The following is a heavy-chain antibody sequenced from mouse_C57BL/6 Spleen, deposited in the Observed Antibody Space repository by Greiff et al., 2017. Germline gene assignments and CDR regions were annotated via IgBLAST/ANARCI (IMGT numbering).Heavy chain of an antibody. CDR2: INPNNGGT. J-gene: IGHJ1*03. D-gene: IGHD1-1*01. CDR1: GYTFTDSY. Sequence: EVQLQQSGPELVKPGASVKISCKASGYTFTDSYMNWVKQSHGKSLEWIGDINPNNGGTSYNQKFKGKATLTVDKSSSTAYMERRSLTSEDSAVYDWADPDDYGSREFGYRGKGTPVT. V-gene: IGHV1-26*01. CDR3: ADPDDYGSREFGY.